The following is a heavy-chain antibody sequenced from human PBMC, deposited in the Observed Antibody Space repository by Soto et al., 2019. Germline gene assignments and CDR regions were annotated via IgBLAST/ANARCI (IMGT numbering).Heavy chain of an antibody. D-gene: IGHD3-9*01. Sequence: GGSLRLSCAASGFTFSIYSMNWVRQAPGKGLGWVSLISGSGGSTHYADSVEGRFTISRDNSKNTLYLEMDSLRAEDTAVYYCAKVVKYDVLTGYYKGPDYYGMDVWGQGTTVTVSS. J-gene: IGHJ6*02. V-gene: IGHV3-23*01. CDR2: ISGSGGST. CDR1: GFTFSIYS. CDR3: AKVVKYDVLTGYYKGPDYYGMDV.